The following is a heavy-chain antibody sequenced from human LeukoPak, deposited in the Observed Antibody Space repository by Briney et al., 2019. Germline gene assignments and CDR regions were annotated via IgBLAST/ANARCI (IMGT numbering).Heavy chain of an antibody. CDR1: GGSISSGGYY. D-gene: IGHD2-15*01. V-gene: IGHV4-31*03. CDR3: AREFHSDRGWLLLPSV. Sequence: PSETLSLTCTVSGGSISSGGYYWSWIRQHPGKGLEWIGYIYYSGSTYYNPSLKSRVTISVDTSKNQFSLKLSSVTAADTAVHYCAREFHSDRGWLLLPSVWGKGTTVTVSS. J-gene: IGHJ6*04. CDR2: IYYSGST.